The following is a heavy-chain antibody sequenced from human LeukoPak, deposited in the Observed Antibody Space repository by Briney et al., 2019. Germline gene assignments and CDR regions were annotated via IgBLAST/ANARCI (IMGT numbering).Heavy chain of an antibody. Sequence: GGSLRLSCAASGFTFSSYAMSWVRQAPGKGLEWVSAISGSGGSTYYADSVKGRFTISRDNSKNTLYLKMNRLRAEDTAVYYCAKDSTSNYGSGSYYISDFDYWGQGTLVTVSS. D-gene: IGHD3-10*01. CDR2: ISGSGGST. J-gene: IGHJ4*02. CDR3: AKDSTSNYGSGSYYISDFDY. CDR1: GFTFSSYA. V-gene: IGHV3-23*01.